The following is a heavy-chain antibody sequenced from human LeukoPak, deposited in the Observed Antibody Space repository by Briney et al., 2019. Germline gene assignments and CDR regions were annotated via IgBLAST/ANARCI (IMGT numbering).Heavy chain of an antibody. J-gene: IGHJ4*02. Sequence: PSETLSLTCTVSGGSISSSSYYWGWIRQPPGKGLEWIGTIYYSGTTYYNSSLKSRVTISVDTSKNQFSLKLSSVTAADTAVYYCASGSGSLLDNWGQGTLVTVSS. CDR2: IYYSGTT. D-gene: IGHD3-10*01. CDR3: ASGSGSLLDN. V-gene: IGHV4-39*07. CDR1: GGSISSSSYY.